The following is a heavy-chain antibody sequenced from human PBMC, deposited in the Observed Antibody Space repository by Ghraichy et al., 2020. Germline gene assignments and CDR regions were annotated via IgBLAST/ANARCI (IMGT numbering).Heavy chain of an antibody. Sequence: GGSLRLSCAASGFTFSSYFMHWVRQAPGKGLEWVGIISYDGSNAGDNKYYADSVTGRFTISRDNSKNTVYLQMNSRRPDDTAVYYCARVHSNHAFDYWGQGTLFTVSS. J-gene: IGHJ4*02. V-gene: IGHV3-30*14. CDR1: GFTFSSYF. D-gene: IGHD4-11*01. CDR3: ARVHSNHAFDY. CDR2: ISYDGSNAGDNK.